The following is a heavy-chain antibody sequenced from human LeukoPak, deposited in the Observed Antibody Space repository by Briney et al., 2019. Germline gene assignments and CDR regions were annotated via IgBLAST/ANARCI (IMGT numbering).Heavy chain of an antibody. D-gene: IGHD4/OR15-4a*01. J-gene: IGHJ2*01. Sequence: ASVKVSCKASGYTFTGYYMHWVRQAPGQGLEWMGWINPNSGGTNYAQKFQGRVTMTTDTSASTAYMELRSLRSDDTAVYYCAREVHFDLWGRGTLVTVSS. CDR3: AREVHFDL. CDR1: GYTFTGYY. V-gene: IGHV1-2*02. CDR2: INPNSGGT.